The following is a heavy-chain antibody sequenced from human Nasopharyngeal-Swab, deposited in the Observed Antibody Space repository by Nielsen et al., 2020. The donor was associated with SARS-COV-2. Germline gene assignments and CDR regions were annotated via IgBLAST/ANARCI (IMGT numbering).Heavy chain of an antibody. V-gene: IGHV3-30*18. D-gene: IGHD4/OR15-4a*01. Sequence: LSLTCAASGFTFSNSGMDWVRQAPGKGLEWVAVISYDGSNEYYGDSVKGRFTISRDNSKNTLYLQMNGLRVDDTAVYYCAKDVHADYGGIDYWGQGILVTVSS. CDR1: GFTFSNSG. CDR2: ISYDGSNE. CDR3: AKDVHADYGGIDY. J-gene: IGHJ4*02.